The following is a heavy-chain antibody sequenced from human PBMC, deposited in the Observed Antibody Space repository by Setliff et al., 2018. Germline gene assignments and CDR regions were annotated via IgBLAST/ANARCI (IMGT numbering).Heavy chain of an antibody. D-gene: IGHD3-22*01. CDR2: IKGDGSEK. V-gene: IGHV3-7*01. J-gene: IGHJ6*03. CDR3: ARLALTGYDSSGYYYALDYYYYMDV. Sequence: GGSLRLSCAASAFTFKNYWMSWVRQAPGKGLEWVANIKGDGSEKFYLDSVKGRFTISRDNAKNSLYLQMNSLRAEDTAVYYCARLALTGYDSSGYYYALDYYYYMDVWGKGTTVTVSS. CDR1: AFTFKNYW.